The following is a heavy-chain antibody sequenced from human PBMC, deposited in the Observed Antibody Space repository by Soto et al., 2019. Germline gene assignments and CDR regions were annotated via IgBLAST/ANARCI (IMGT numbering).Heavy chain of an antibody. V-gene: IGHV1-24*01. CDR2: FDPEDGET. D-gene: IGHD6-13*01. Sequence: ASVKVSCKVSGYTLTELSMHWVRQAPGKGLEWMGGFDPEDGETIYAQKFQGRVTMTEDTSTDTAYMELSSLRSEDTAVYYCATTGQQLVPYPSFDYWGQGTLVTVSS. CDR3: ATTGQQLVPYPSFDY. CDR1: GYTLTELS. J-gene: IGHJ4*02.